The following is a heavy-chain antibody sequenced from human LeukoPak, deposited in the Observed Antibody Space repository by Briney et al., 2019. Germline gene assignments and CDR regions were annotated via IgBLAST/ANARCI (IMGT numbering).Heavy chain of an antibody. V-gene: IGHV4-59*08. J-gene: IGHJ4*02. CDR3: ARHRAYSSSSPFDY. CDR1: GGSISRLY. D-gene: IGHD6-6*01. CDR2: IYYTGST. Sequence: SEGLSLTCPVSGGSISRLYWSWIRQPPGKGLEWIGHIYYTGSTNYNPSLKSRVTMFVDMSKNQFSLRLSSVTAADTAVYYCARHRAYSSSSPFDYWGQGTLVTVSS.